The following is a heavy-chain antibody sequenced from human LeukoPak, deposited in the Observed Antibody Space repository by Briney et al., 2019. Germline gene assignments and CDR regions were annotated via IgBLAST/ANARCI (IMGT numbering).Heavy chain of an antibody. J-gene: IGHJ6*02. CDR3: ARDIQSDQDIVLVPADNYYYYYGMDV. CDR1: GFTFSSYS. CDR2: ISSSSSYI. V-gene: IGHV3-21*01. Sequence: PGGSLRLSCAASGFTFSSYSMNWVRQAPGKGLEWVSSISSSSSYICYADSVKGRFTISRDNAKNSLYLQMNSLRAEDTAVYYCARDIQSDQDIVLVPADNYYYYYGMDVWGQGTTVTVSS. D-gene: IGHD2-2*01.